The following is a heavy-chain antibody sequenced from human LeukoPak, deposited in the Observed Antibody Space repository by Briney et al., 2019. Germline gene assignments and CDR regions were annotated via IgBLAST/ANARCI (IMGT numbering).Heavy chain of an antibody. CDR3: ARRAEIRYCSGGSCYRDAFDI. D-gene: IGHD2-15*01. Sequence: PSETLSLTCTVSGGSVSNSNYYWGWIRQPPGKGLEWIGNISYSGSTYYNPSLKSRVTISVDTSKNQFSLKLSSATAADTAVYYCARRAEIRYCSGGSCYRDAFDIWGQGTMVTVSS. CDR2: ISYSGST. V-gene: IGHV4-39*01. J-gene: IGHJ3*02. CDR1: GGSVSNSNYY.